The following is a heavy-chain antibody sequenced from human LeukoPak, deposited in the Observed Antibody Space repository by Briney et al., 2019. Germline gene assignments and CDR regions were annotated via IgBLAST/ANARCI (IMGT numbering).Heavy chain of an antibody. D-gene: IGHD6-19*01. Sequence: SETLSLTCTVSGGSISSTNWWNWVRQPPGKGLEWIGEIHHSGNTNYNPSLKSRVTISVDTSKNQFSLKLSSVTAADTAMYYCARERRAVAGTWFDPWGQGTLVTVSS. CDR3: ARERRAVAGTWFDP. J-gene: IGHJ5*02. CDR1: GGSISSTNW. CDR2: IHHSGNT. V-gene: IGHV4-4*02.